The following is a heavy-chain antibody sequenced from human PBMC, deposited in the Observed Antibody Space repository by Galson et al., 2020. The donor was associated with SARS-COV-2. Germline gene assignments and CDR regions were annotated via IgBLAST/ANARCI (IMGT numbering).Heavy chain of an antibody. CDR2: IKSKTDGGTT. CDR3: TTAGTVSTIFGVVRARDY. D-gene: IGHD3-3*01. V-gene: IGHV3-15*01. CDR1: GFTFSNAW. J-gene: IGHJ4*02. Sequence: GGSLRLSCAASGFTFSNAWMSWVRQAPGKGLEWVGRIKSKTDGGTTDYAAPVKGRFTISRDDSKNTLYLQMNSLKTEDTAVYYCTTAGTVSTIFGVVRARDYWGQGTLVTVSS.